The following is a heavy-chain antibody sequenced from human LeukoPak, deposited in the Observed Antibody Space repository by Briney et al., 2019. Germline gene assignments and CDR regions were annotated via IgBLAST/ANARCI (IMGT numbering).Heavy chain of an antibody. Sequence: GGSLRLSCAASGFTFSSYAMSWVRQAPGKGLEWVSAISGSGGSTYYADSVKGRFTISRDNAKNSLYLQMNSLRAEDTAVYYCARVAVYCSSTSCYIDYWGQGTLVTVSS. J-gene: IGHJ4*02. V-gene: IGHV3-23*01. D-gene: IGHD2-2*02. CDR2: ISGSGGST. CDR1: GFTFSSYA. CDR3: ARVAVYCSSTSCYIDY.